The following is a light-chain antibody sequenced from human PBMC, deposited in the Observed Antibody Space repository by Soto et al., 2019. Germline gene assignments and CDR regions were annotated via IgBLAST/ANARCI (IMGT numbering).Light chain of an antibody. Sequence: DIQMTQSPSTLSAFVGDRVTITCRASQSIGRWLAWYQQKPGKAPKLLIYDASSLESGVPSRFSGSGSGTEFTLTISSLQPDDFATYYCEQYNTYSPERTFGQGTKLEV. J-gene: IGKJ1*01. V-gene: IGKV1-5*01. CDR2: DAS. CDR3: EQYNTYSPERT. CDR1: QSIGRW.